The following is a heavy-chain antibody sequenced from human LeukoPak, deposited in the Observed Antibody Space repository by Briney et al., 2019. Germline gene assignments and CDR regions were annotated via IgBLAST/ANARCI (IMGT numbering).Heavy chain of an antibody. CDR2: ISAYNGNT. CDR1: GYTFTSYG. J-gene: IGHJ3*02. D-gene: IGHD4-17*01. CDR3: ARDSADNDYGDLDAFDI. Sequence: ASVKVSCKASGYTFTSYGISWVRQAPGQGLEWMGWISAYNGNTNYAQKLQGRVTMTTDTSTSTAYMELMSLRSDDTAVYYCARDSADNDYGDLDAFDIWGQGTMVTVSS. V-gene: IGHV1-18*01.